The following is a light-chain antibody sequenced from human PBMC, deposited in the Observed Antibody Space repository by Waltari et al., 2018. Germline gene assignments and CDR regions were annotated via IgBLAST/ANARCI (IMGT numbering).Light chain of an antibody. Sequence: DTLLTQSPSSLSASVGATVTITCRATQAISTSVNWYKKTPGMAPRLLIFSASTLHRGVSSRFRGSGSGTDFTLTITDLQPDDFATYYCQQSYSAPLHFGGGTRVDI. CDR1: QAISTS. V-gene: IGKV1-39*01. CDR2: SAS. CDR3: QQSYSAPLH. J-gene: IGKJ4*01.